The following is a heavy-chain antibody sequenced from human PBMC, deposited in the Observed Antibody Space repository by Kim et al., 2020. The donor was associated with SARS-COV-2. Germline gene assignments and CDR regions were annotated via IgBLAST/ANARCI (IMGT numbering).Heavy chain of an antibody. J-gene: IGHJ4*02. CDR3: ARVGCSSTSCYQCDY. Sequence: PSLTSRVTISVDTAKNQFSLKLSAVTAADTAVYCCARVGCSSTSCYQCDYWGQGTLVTVSS. D-gene: IGHD2-2*01. V-gene: IGHV4-59*01.